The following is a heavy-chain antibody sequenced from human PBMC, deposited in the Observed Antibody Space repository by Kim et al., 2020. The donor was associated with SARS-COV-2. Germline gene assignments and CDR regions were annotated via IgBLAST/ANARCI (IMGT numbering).Heavy chain of an antibody. CDR2: VLYSGVN. J-gene: IGHJ5*02. V-gene: IGHV4-59*02. Sequence: SETLSLTCIVSAGSVNSYYWHWIRQPPGKGLEWIGCVLYSGVNNYNPSLESRVTISVDTSNNQFSLRLSSVTAADTAVYYWAREGRTVTFDPWGRGTLVTVSS. D-gene: IGHD4-4*01. CDR1: AGSVNSYY. CDR3: AREGRTVTFDP.